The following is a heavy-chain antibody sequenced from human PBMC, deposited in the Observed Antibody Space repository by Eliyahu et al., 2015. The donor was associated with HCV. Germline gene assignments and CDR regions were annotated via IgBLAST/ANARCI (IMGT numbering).Heavy chain of an antibody. CDR2: IHYSGGT. V-gene: IGHV4-39*02. D-gene: IGHD3-22*01. J-gene: IGHJ4*02. CDR3: ARRGSGYSLDH. Sequence: QLQLQESGPGLVKPSETLSLTCTVSGGSISISGFYWTWVRQPPGKGLEWIGSIHYSGGTYYSPSLKSRITISVDTSENHFSLRLTSVTAADTAVYYCARRGSGYSLDHWGQGTLVTVSS. CDR1: GGSISISGFY.